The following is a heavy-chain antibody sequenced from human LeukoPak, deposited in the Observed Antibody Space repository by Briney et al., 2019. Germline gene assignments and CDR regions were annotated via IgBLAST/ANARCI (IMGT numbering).Heavy chain of an antibody. D-gene: IGHD6-19*01. Sequence: GGSLRLSCAASGFTFSSYAMSWVRQAPGKGLEWVSAISGSGGSTYCADSVKGRFTISRDNSKNTLYLQMNSLRAEDTAVYYCAKRRAVAGPKGYFDYWGQGTLVTVSS. J-gene: IGHJ4*02. CDR1: GFTFSSYA. CDR3: AKRRAVAGPKGYFDY. V-gene: IGHV3-23*01. CDR2: ISGSGGST.